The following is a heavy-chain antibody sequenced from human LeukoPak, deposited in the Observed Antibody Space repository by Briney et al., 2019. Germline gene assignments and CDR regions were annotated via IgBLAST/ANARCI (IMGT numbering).Heavy chain of an antibody. Sequence: ASVKVSCKASGYTFTRYGITWVGQAPGQGLEWMGWISAYNGNADYAQKLQGRVTMTPDASTSTAYMELRSLRSDDTAVYYCARGSHYYDSSGYSYYFDYWGQGTLVTVSS. D-gene: IGHD3-22*01. V-gene: IGHV1-18*01. CDR1: GYTFTRYG. CDR2: ISAYNGNA. CDR3: ARGSHYYDSSGYSYYFDY. J-gene: IGHJ4*02.